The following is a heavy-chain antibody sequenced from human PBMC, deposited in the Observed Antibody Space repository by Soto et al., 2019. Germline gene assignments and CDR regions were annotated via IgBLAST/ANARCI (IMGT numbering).Heavy chain of an antibody. CDR2: ISGSGGNT. V-gene: IGHV3-23*01. Sequence: LRLSCAASGFTFSSYAMSWVRQAPGKGLEWVSAISGSGGNTYYADSVKGRFTISRDNSKNTLYLQMNSLRAEDTAVYYCAKDQGRSSSGWYRVFDYWGQGTLVTVSS. D-gene: IGHD6-19*01. J-gene: IGHJ4*02. CDR1: GFTFSSYA. CDR3: AKDQGRSSSGWYRVFDY.